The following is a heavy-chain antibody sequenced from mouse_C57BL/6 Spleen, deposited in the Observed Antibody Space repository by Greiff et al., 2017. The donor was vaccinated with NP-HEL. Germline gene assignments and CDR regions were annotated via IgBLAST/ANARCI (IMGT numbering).Heavy chain of an antibody. CDR1: GFTFSSYA. J-gene: IGHJ2*01. CDR2: ISDGGSYT. Sequence: DVQLQESGGGLVKPGGSLKLSCAASGFTFSSYAMSWVRQTPEKRLEWVATISDGGSYTYYPDNVKGRFTISRDNAKNNLYLQMSHLKSEDTAMYYCAREGGLNFDYWGQGTTLTVSS. D-gene: IGHD3-3*01. V-gene: IGHV5-4*01. CDR3: AREGGLNFDY.